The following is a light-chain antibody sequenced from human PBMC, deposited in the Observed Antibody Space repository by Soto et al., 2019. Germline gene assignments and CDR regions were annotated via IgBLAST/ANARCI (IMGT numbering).Light chain of an antibody. CDR1: QSVSSSY. V-gene: IGKV3-20*01. J-gene: IGKJ3*01. Sequence: DIVLTQSPGTLSLSPGERATLSCRASQSVSSSYLAWYQQKPGQAPRLLIYGAFIRATAIPDRFSGSGSGTDFTLSISRLEPEDFAVYFCQQYGRSPGLFTFGPGTKVDIK. CDR2: GAF. CDR3: QQYGRSPGLFT.